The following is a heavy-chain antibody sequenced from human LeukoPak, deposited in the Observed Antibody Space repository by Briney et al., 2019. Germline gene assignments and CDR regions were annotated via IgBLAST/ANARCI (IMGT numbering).Heavy chain of an antibody. CDR1: GFTFRSYA. V-gene: IGHV3-30*04. D-gene: IGHD3-3*01. J-gene: IGHJ4*02. Sequence: GGSLRLSCAASGFTFRSYAMDWVRQAPGKGLEWVAAISFDESDEYYADSVKGRFTISRDNSKNTLYLQMNSLRVEDTAVYYCASEIIFGSFDYWGQGTLVTVSS. CDR3: ASEIIFGSFDY. CDR2: ISFDESDE.